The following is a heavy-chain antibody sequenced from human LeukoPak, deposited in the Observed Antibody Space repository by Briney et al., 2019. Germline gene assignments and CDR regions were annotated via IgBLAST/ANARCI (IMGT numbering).Heavy chain of an antibody. CDR2: INPSGGST. V-gene: IGHV1-46*01. Sequence: ASVKVSCKASGYTFTRYYMYWVRQAPGQGLEWMGIINPSGGSTNYAQKFQGRVTMTRDTSTNTVYMELSSLRSEDTAVYCCARDIQPGIAVAEDYWGQGTLVTVSS. CDR3: ARDIQPGIAVAEDY. J-gene: IGHJ4*02. D-gene: IGHD6-19*01. CDR1: GYTFTRYY.